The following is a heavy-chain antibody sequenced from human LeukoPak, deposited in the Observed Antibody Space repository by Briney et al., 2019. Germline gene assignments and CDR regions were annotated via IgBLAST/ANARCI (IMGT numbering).Heavy chain of an antibody. CDR1: GCTFTGYY. Sequence: ASVKVSCKASGCTFTGYYMHWVRQAPGQGLKWMGWINPNSGGTNYAQKFQGRVTMTRDTSISTAYMELSRLRSDDTAEYYCAGVDEDCSSTSCYGGALDYWGQGTLVTVSS. D-gene: IGHD2-2*01. V-gene: IGHV1-2*02. CDR2: INPNSGGT. CDR3: AGVDEDCSSTSCYGGALDY. J-gene: IGHJ4*02.